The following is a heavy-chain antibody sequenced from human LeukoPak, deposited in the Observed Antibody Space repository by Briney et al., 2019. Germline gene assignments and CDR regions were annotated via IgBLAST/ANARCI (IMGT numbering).Heavy chain of an antibody. Sequence: PGGSLRLSCAASGLTFSSYSLNWVRQAPGKGLEWVSSISSSSSYIYYADSVKGRFTISRDNAKNSLYLQMNSLRAEDTAVYYCAGGRTLKTGTTVTTDFDYWGQGTLVTVSS. V-gene: IGHV3-21*01. CDR2: ISSSSSYI. CDR3: AGGRTLKTGTTVTTDFDY. D-gene: IGHD4-11*01. J-gene: IGHJ4*02. CDR1: GLTFSSYS.